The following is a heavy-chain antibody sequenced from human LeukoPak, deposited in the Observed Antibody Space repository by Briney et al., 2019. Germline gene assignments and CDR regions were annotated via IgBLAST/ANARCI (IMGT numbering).Heavy chain of an antibody. CDR3: ARVRYYYGSGSYSLAPYYYYGMDV. Sequence: SETLSLTCAVYGGSFSGYYWSWIRQPPGKGLEWIGEINRSGSTNYNPSLKSRVTISVDTSKNQFSLKLSSVTAADTAVYYCARVRYYYGSGSYSLAPYYYYGMDVWGQGTTVTVSS. V-gene: IGHV4-34*01. D-gene: IGHD3-10*01. CDR1: GGSFSGYY. J-gene: IGHJ6*02. CDR2: INRSGST.